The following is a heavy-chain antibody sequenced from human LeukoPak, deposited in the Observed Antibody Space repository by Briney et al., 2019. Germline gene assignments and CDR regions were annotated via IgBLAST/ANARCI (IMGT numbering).Heavy chain of an antibody. Sequence: PGGSLRLSCAASGFTFSSYWMSWVRQPPGKGLEWVANIKQDGSEKYYVDSVKGRFTISRDNAKNSLYLQMNSLRAEDTAVYYCAKDGCSSTSCYGWYYGMDVWGQGTTVTVSS. D-gene: IGHD2-2*01. CDR3: AKDGCSSTSCYGWYYGMDV. CDR1: GFTFSSYW. V-gene: IGHV3-7*01. J-gene: IGHJ6*02. CDR2: IKQDGSEK.